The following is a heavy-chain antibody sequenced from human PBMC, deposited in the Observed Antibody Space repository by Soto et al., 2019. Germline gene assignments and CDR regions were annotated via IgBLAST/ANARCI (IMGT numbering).Heavy chain of an antibody. V-gene: IGHV3-30*18. D-gene: IGHD3-22*01. CDR1: GFTFSSYG. J-gene: IGHJ4*02. CDR3: AKGEEYYYDLVDY. Sequence: VQLVESGGGVVQPGRSLRLSCAASGFTFSSYGMHWVRQAPGKGLEWVAVISYDGSNKYYADSVKGRFTISRDNSKNTLYLQMNSLRAEDTAVYYCAKGEEYYYDLVDYWGQGTLVTVSS. CDR2: ISYDGSNK.